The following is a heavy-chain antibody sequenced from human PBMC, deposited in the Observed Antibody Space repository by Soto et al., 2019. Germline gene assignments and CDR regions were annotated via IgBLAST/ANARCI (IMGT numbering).Heavy chain of an antibody. V-gene: IGHV3-30*18. D-gene: IGHD6-19*01. J-gene: IGHJ4*02. CDR1: GFTFSGYG. CDR2: ISNDASTK. CDR3: AKDRVSEHSSGWPHGH. Sequence: QVQLVESGGGVVQPGRSLRLSCAASGFTFSGYGMHWVRQAPGKGLDWVAAISNDASTKHYADSVKGRFTISRDNSKNTLDLQMNSLSAQDTAVYYCAKDRVSEHSSGWPHGHGGQGTLGTVAS.